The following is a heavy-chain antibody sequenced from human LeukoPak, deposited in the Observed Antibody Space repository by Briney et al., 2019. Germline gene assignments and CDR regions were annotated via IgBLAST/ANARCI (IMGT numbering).Heavy chain of an antibody. CDR3: AKARGVDYGDYVIFDY. D-gene: IGHD4-17*01. J-gene: IGHJ4*01. CDR2: ISAYNGNT. CDR1: GYTFTSYG. Sequence: ASVKVSCKASGYTFTSYGIAWVRQGPVQGLEWMGWISAYNGNTNYAQKLQGRVTMTTDTSTSTAYMELRSLISDDTAVYYCAKARGVDYGDYVIFDYWGHGTLVTVSS. V-gene: IGHV1-18*01.